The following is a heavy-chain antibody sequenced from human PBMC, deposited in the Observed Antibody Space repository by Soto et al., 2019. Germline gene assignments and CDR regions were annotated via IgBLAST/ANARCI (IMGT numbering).Heavy chain of an antibody. CDR3: AKDPNSPLGYCSGGSCYSRYYFDY. D-gene: IGHD2-15*01. Sequence: QVQLVESGGGVVQPGRSLRLSCAASGFTFSSYGMHWVRQAPGKGLEWVAVISYDGSNKYYADSVKGRFTISRDNSKNTLYLQMNSLRAEDTAVYYCAKDPNSPLGYCSGGSCYSRYYFDYWGQGTLVTVSS. J-gene: IGHJ4*02. CDR2: ISYDGSNK. CDR1: GFTFSSYG. V-gene: IGHV3-30*18.